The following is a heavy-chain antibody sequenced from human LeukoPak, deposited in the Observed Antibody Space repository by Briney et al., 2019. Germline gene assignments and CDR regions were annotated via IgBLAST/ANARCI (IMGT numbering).Heavy chain of an antibody. D-gene: IGHD1-26*01. CDR3: ARLLTPWGWELLRRKTDAFDI. V-gene: IGHV4-39*01. Sequence: PSETLSLTCTVSGGSISSSSYYWSWIRQPPGRGLEWIGSIYYSGSTYYNPSLKSRVTISVDTSKNQFSLKLSSVTAADSAVYYCARLLTPWGWELLRRKTDAFDIWGQGTMVTVSS. CDR2: IYYSGST. J-gene: IGHJ3*02. CDR1: GGSISSSSYY.